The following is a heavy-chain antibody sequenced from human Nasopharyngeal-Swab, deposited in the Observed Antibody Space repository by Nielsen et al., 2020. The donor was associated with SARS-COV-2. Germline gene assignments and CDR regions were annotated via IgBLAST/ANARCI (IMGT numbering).Heavy chain of an antibody. CDR2: ISSSGSFI. CDR3: ARGYCSSGSCYAKHYGMDV. Sequence: GESLKISCEASGFTFSSYSMNWVRQAPGKGLEWVSSISSSGSFIYYADSLKGRFTISRDNARNSLYLQMNNLRAEDTAVYYCARGYCSSGSCYAKHYGMDVWGQGTTVTVSS. D-gene: IGHD2-15*01. CDR1: GFTFSSYS. V-gene: IGHV3-21*01. J-gene: IGHJ6*02.